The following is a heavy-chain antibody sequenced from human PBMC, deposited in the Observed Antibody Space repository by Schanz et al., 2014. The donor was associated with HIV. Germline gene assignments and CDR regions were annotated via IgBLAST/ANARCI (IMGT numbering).Heavy chain of an antibody. D-gene: IGHD3-22*01. Sequence: QVQLQESGPRLVKPSETLSLTCSVSGGSISDYYWSWIRQPPGRGLEWIGYIYYSGITNYNSSLKTRVTISIDPSKNQFSLNLGSVTAADTAVYYCARGYYDSSGYIHAFDIWGQGTMVTVSS. CDR2: IYYSGIT. CDR1: GGSISDYY. V-gene: IGHV4-59*12. CDR3: ARGYYDSSGYIHAFDI. J-gene: IGHJ3*02.